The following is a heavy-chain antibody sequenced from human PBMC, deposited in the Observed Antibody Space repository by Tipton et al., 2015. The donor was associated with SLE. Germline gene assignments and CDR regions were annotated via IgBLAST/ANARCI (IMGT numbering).Heavy chain of an antibody. Sequence: TLSLTCAVSGGSISSDNWWSWVRQPPGKGLEWIGSIHYSGSTYDNPYFKSRVTISVETSKNQFSLKLSSVTAADTAVYYCARTEQGTGSYYRLVFEIWGQGTLVTVSS. CDR3: ARTEQGTGSYYRLVFEI. CDR1: GGSISSDNW. D-gene: IGHD3-10*01. CDR2: IHYSGST. J-gene: IGHJ4*02. V-gene: IGHV4-4*02.